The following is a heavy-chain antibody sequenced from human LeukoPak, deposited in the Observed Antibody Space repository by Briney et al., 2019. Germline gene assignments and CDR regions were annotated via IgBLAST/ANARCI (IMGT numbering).Heavy chain of an antibody. CDR2: IYGSGTI. D-gene: IGHD6-25*01. J-gene: IGHJ3*02. CDR3: ARDWGSGGAFDI. CDR1: GGSISRSY. Sequence: SETLSLTCTVSGGSISRSYWSWMRQPAGKGPEWIGRIYGSGTITYNPSLESRVTMSVDTSKNQFSLKLSSVTAADTAVYYCARDWGSGGAFDIWGQGTMVTVSS. V-gene: IGHV4-4*07.